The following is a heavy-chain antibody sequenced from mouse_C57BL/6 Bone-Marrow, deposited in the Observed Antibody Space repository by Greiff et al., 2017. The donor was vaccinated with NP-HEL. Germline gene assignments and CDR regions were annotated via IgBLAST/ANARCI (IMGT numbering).Heavy chain of an antibody. V-gene: IGHV5-12*01. D-gene: IGHD1-1*01. J-gene: IGHJ3*01. CDR1: GFTFSDYY. CDR2: ISNGGGST. Sequence: EVKLMESGGGLVQPGGSLKLSCAASGFTFSDYYMYWVRQTPEKRLEWVAYISNGGGSTYYPDTVKGRFTISRDNAKNTLYLQMSRLKSEDTAMYYCARGAYYYVSSPLFAYWGQGTLVTVSA. CDR3: ARGAYYYVSSPLFAY.